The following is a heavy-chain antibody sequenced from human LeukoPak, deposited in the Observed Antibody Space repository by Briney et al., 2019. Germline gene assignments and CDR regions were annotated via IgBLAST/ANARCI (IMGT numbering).Heavy chain of an antibody. CDR3: AKGHPVGLYVTVVVAASWFDP. J-gene: IGHJ5*02. V-gene: IGHV3-23*01. CDR1: GFTFSSYA. D-gene: IGHD2-15*01. CDR2: ISSSGGST. Sequence: GGSLRLSCAASGFTFSSYAMSWVRQAPGKGLEWVSAISSSGGSTYYADSVKGRFTISRDNSKNTLYLQMNSLRAEDTAVYYCAKGHPVGLYVTVVVAASWFDPWGQGTLVTVSS.